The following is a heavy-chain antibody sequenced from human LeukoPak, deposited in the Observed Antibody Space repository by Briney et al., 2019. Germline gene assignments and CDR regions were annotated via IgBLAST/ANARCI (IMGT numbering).Heavy chain of an antibody. CDR2: IYTSGST. Sequence: SETLSLTCTVSGGSISSYYWSWIRQPAGKGLEWIGRIYTSGSTNYNPSLRSRVTISVDTSENQFSLKLSSVTAADTAVYYCARGYYDRSGYLYYFDYWGQGTLVTVSS. CDR3: ARGYYDRSGYLYYFDY. CDR1: GGSISSYY. V-gene: IGHV4-4*07. D-gene: IGHD3-22*01. J-gene: IGHJ4*02.